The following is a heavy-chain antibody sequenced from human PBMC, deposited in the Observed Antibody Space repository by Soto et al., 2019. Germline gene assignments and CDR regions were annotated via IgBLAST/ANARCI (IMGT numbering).Heavy chain of an antibody. CDR2: IYPGDSDT. V-gene: IGHV5-51*01. CDR1: GYSFTSYW. J-gene: IGHJ6*02. CDR3: AGGGVRGVITRTRDYYGMDV. Sequence: GESLKISCQGSGYSFTSYWIGWVRQMPGKGLEWMGIIYPGDSDTRYSPSFQGQVTISADKSISTAYLQWSSPKASDTAMYYCAGGGVRGVITRTRDYYGMDVWGQGTTVTSP. D-gene: IGHD3-10*01.